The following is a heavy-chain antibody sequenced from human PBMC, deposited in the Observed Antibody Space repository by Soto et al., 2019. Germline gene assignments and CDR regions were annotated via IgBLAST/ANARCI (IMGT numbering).Heavy chain of an antibody. J-gene: IGHJ6*02. D-gene: IGHD6-6*01. Sequence: QVQLVRSGAEVKKPGSSVKVSCKASGGTFSSYAISWVRQAPGQGLEWMGGIIPIFGTANYAQKFQGRVTITADESTSTAYMELSSLRSEDTAVYYCARDGGIAARRYYYYGMDVWGQGTTVTVSS. CDR2: IIPIFGTA. V-gene: IGHV1-69*01. CDR1: GGTFSSYA. CDR3: ARDGGIAARRYYYYGMDV.